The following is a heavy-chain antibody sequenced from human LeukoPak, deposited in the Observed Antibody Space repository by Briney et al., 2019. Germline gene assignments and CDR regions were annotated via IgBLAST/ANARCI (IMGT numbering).Heavy chain of an antibody. J-gene: IGHJ4*02. Sequence: PGDSLRLSCAASGFTFSSYWMHWVRHAPGKGLVWVSRINSDGSSTSYADSVKGRFTISRDNAKNTLYLQMNSLRAEDTAVYYCARRAGAYSHPYDYWGQGTLVTVSS. CDR2: INSDGSST. CDR1: GFTFSSYW. V-gene: IGHV3-74*01. CDR3: ARRAGAYSHPYDY. D-gene: IGHD4/OR15-4a*01.